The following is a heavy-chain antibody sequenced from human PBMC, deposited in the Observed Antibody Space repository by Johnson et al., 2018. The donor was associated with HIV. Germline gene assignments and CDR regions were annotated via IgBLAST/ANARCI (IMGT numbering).Heavy chain of an antibody. CDR2: ISYDGSNK. CDR3: AKDGLGFGDELGAFDI. D-gene: IGHD3-10*01. V-gene: IGHV3-30*18. J-gene: IGHJ3*02. Sequence: QVQLVESGGGLVKPGGSLRLSCAASGFTFSTYWMHWVRQTPGKGLVWVAVISYDGSNKYYADSVKGRFTISIDNSKNTLYLQMNSLRAEDTAVYYCAKDGLGFGDELGAFDIWGQGTMVTVSS. CDR1: GFTFSTYW.